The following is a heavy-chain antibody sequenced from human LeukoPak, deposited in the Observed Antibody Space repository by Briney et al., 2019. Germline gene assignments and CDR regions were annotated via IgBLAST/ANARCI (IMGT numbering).Heavy chain of an antibody. J-gene: IGHJ4*02. CDR1: GFTFSTYW. V-gene: IGHV3-7*03. CDR2: INQDGSEK. Sequence: GGSLRLSCAASGFTFSTYWMSWVRQAPGKGLEWVANINQDGSEKYYVDSVGGRFTISRDNAKNLMYLQMNSLRAEDAAVYYCARRCNSISCYKYWGQGTLVTVSS. CDR3: ARRCNSISCYKY. D-gene: IGHD2-2*02.